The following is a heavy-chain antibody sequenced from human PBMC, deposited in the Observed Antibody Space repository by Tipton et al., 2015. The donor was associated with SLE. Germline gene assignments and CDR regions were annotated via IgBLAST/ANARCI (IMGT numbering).Heavy chain of an antibody. J-gene: IGHJ6*02. CDR1: GGSITSVGS. Sequence: GSLRLSCAVSGGSITSVGSWSWVRQAPGKGLEWVSVIYSGGSTYYADSVKGRFTISRDNSKNTLYLQMNNLRPEDTAVYYCAKDLYSSPHYYYGMDVWGQGTTVTVSS. D-gene: IGHD2-8*01. CDR2: IYSGGST. CDR3: AKDLYSSPHYYYGMDV. V-gene: IGHV3-23*03.